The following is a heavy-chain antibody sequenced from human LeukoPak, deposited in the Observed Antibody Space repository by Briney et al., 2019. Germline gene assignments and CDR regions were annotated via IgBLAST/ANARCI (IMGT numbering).Heavy chain of an antibody. Sequence: SETLSLTCTVSGGSISSYYWSWIRQPPGKGLEWIGYIYYTGSTNYNPSLKSRVTISVDTSKNQSSLKLSSVTAADTAVYFCARIRRDGYSHFDYWGQGTLVTVSS. CDR1: GGSISSYY. CDR3: ARIRRDGYSHFDY. D-gene: IGHD5-24*01. V-gene: IGHV4-59*01. J-gene: IGHJ4*02. CDR2: IYYTGST.